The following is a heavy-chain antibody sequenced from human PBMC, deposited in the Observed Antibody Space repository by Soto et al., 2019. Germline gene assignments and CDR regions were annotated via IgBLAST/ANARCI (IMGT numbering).Heavy chain of an antibody. J-gene: IGHJ4*02. CDR1: GYTFTGYY. V-gene: IGHV1-46*01. D-gene: IGHD2-2*01. Sequence: GASVKVSCKASGYTFTGYYMHWVRQAPGQGLEWMGIINPSGGSTSYAQKFQGRVTMTRDTSTSTVYMELSSLRSEDTAVYYCARGGGIVLVPAAIVDYWGQGTLVTVSS. CDR3: ARGGGIVLVPAAIVDY. CDR2: INPSGGST.